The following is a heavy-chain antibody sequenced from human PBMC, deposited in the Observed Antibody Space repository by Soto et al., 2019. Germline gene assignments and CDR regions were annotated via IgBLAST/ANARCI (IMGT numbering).Heavy chain of an antibody. Sequence: SETLSLTCTVSGASISPYYWTWIRQPPGKGLEWIGYISYSGSTTYNPSLKSRITLSVDTSKNQFSLRVASVTAADTAVYYCARGHRAMEYYYYYGMDVWGQGTTVTVSS. CDR1: GASISPYY. D-gene: IGHD5-18*01. J-gene: IGHJ6*02. CDR3: ARGHRAMEYYYYYGMDV. V-gene: IGHV4-59*01. CDR2: ISYSGST.